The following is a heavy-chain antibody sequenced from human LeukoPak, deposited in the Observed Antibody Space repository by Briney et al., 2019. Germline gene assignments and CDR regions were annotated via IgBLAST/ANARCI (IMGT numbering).Heavy chain of an antibody. CDR3: ARGSPGDSGGYGTPIYYGMDV. D-gene: IGHD6-19*01. CDR2: IYYSGSS. CDR1: GGSIRSYY. V-gene: IGHV4-59*01. Sequence: PSETLSLTCTVSGGSIRSYYWNWIRQPPGKGLEWIGYIYYSGSSYHNPSLKSRVTISLDTSKNQFSLNLSSVTAADTALYYCARGSPGDSGGYGTPIYYGMDVWGQGTTVTVSS. J-gene: IGHJ6*02.